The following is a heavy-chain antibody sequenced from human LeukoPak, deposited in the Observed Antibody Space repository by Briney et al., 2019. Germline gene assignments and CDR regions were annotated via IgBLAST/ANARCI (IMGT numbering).Heavy chain of an antibody. V-gene: IGHV3-49*04. Sequence: PGRSLRLSCTTSGFTFGDHAMGWVRQAPGKGLEWVGSIRTKAYGGTTESAASVKGRFTISRDDSKSIAYLQMNSLKTEDTAVYYCTSDVISARSNSGYFLANWGQGTLVIVSS. J-gene: IGHJ4*02. CDR2: IRTKAYGGTT. CDR3: TSDVISARSNSGYFLAN. CDR1: GFTFGDHA. D-gene: IGHD3-22*01.